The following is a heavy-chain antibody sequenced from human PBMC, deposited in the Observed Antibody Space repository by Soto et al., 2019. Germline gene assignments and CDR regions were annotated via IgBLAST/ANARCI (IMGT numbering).Heavy chain of an antibody. J-gene: IGHJ3*02. CDR3: TTDPYYDFWSGYYSSLGLDAFDI. V-gene: IGHV3-15*01. D-gene: IGHD3-3*01. CDR1: GFTFSNAW. Sequence: WGSLRLSCAASGFTFSNAWMSWVRQAPGKGLEWVGRIKSKTDGGTTDYAAPVKGRFTISRDDSKNTLYLQMNSLKTEDTAVYYCTTDPYYDFWSGYYSSLGLDAFDIWGQGTMVNVSS. CDR2: IKSKTDGGTT.